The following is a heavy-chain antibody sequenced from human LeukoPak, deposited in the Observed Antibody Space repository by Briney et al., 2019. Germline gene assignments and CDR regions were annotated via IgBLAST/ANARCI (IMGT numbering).Heavy chain of an antibody. CDR1: GGSISSSSYY. V-gene: IGHV4-39*01. D-gene: IGHD3-22*01. CDR3: ASYDYYDSSFQH. Sequence: PSETLSLTCTVFGGSISSSSYYWGWIRQPPGKGLEWIGSIYYSGSTYYNPSLKSRVTISVDTSKNQFSLKLSSVTAADTAVYYCASYDYYDSSFQHWGQGTLVTVSS. CDR2: IYYSGST. J-gene: IGHJ1*01.